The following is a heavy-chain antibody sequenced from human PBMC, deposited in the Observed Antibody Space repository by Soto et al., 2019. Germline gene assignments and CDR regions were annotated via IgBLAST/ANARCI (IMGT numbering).Heavy chain of an antibody. J-gene: IGHJ6*03. CDR1: GFTFSSYD. CDR2: ISGSAGTT. CDR3: AKDEGGQNYYYYMDV. D-gene: IGHD3-16*01. Sequence: GGSLRLSCAASGFTFSSYDMSWVRQAPGKGLECVSAISGSAGTTYYADSVKGRFTISRDNSKNTLYLQMNSLRAEDTAVYYCAKDEGGQNYYYYMDVWGKGTTVTVSS. V-gene: IGHV3-23*01.